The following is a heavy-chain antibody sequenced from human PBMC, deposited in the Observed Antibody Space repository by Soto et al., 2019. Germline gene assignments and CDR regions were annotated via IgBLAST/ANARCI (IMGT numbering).Heavy chain of an antibody. CDR1: GFTFSSYA. D-gene: IGHD2-21*02. CDR3: ANYQPVTKPRHYFDF. Sequence: PGGSLRLSCAASGFTFSSYAMSWLRRAPGKGLQWLSAISGTGGSTYYADSVKGRFTISRDNSKNTLYLQMNSLRAEDTAVYYCANYQPVTKPRHYFDFWGQGTLVTVSS. J-gene: IGHJ4*02. CDR2: ISGTGGST. V-gene: IGHV3-23*01.